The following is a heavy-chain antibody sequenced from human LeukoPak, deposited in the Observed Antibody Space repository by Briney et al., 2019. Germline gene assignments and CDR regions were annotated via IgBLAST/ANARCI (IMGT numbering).Heavy chain of an antibody. V-gene: IGHV3-9*01. CDR2: ISWNSGSI. D-gene: IGHD2-2*02. CDR1: XFTFDDYA. J-gene: IGHJ6*02. Sequence: LXCAXSXFTFDDYAMHWVRQAPGKGLEWVSGISWNSGSIGYADSVKGRFTISRDNAKNSLYLQMNSLRAEDTALYYCALVPAAIRGYYYYGMDVWGQGTTVTVSS. CDR3: ALVPAAIRGYYYYGMDV.